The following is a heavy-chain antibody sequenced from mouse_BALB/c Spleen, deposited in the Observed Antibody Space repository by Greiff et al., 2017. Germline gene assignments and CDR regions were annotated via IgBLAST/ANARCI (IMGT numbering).Heavy chain of an antibody. CDR2: ISSGGST. Sequence: EVQRVESGGGLVQPGGSLKLSCAASGFTFSSYAMSWVRQTPEKRLEWVASISSGGSTYYPDSVKGRFTISRDNARNILYLQMSSLRSEDTAMYYCAREDGYDEEDYWGQGTTLTVSS. D-gene: IGHD2-2*01. CDR1: GFTFSSYA. V-gene: IGHV5-6-5*01. CDR3: AREDGYDEEDY. J-gene: IGHJ2*01.